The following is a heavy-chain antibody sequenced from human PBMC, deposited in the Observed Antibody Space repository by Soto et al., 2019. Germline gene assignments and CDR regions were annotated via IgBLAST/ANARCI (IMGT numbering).Heavy chain of an antibody. Sequence: SVKVSCKASGGTFSSYAISWVRQAPGQGLEWMGGIIPIFGTANYAQKFQGRVTITADESTSTAYMELSSLRSEDTAVYYCAGAYYDIDGYILDPWGQGTSVTVSS. CDR3: AGAYYDIDGYILDP. D-gene: IGHD3-22*01. V-gene: IGHV1-69*13. CDR1: GGTFSSYA. CDR2: IIPIFGTA. J-gene: IGHJ5*02.